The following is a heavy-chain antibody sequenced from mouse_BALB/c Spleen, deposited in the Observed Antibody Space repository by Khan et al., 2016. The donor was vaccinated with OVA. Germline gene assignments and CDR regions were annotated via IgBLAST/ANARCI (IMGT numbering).Heavy chain of an antibody. CDR1: GFTFSTYA. J-gene: IGHJ3*01. CDR2: INSDGDYT. CDR3: SRSPYGDFAY. D-gene: IGHD2-13*01. Sequence: EVELVEPGGALVKPGGSLKLSCAASGFTFSTYAMSWVRQTPEKRLEWVATINSDGDYTYYPDSVTGRFTISRDNAKNTLYLHMSSLRSEDTAMYYCSRSPYGDFAYWGQGTLVTVSA. V-gene: IGHV5-9-3*01.